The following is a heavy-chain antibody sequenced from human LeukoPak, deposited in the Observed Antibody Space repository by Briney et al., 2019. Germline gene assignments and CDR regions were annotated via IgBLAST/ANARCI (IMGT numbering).Heavy chain of an antibody. V-gene: IGHV1-2*02. J-gene: IGHJ6*03. Sequence: EASVKVSSKTSVYTFTGYYMHWVRQAPGQGREWMGWINPNSGGTNYAQKLQGRVTVTRDTSINTAYMELSSLRSEDTAVYYCARSRVARGVYQRYYYMDVWGKGTTVTVSS. CDR3: ARSRVARGVYQRYYYMDV. CDR1: VYTFTGYY. CDR2: INPNSGGT. D-gene: IGHD3-10*01.